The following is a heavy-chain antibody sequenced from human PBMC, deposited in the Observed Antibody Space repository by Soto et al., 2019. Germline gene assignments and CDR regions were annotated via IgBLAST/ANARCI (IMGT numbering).Heavy chain of an antibody. CDR3: AKEGGLSGSYYISSSYYFDY. V-gene: IGHV3-30*18. CDR1: GFTFSSYG. D-gene: IGHD1-26*01. Sequence: PGGSLRLSCAASGFTFSSYGMHWVRQAPGKGLEWVAIISYDGSNTYYADSVKGRFTISRDNSKNTLYLQMNSLRAEDTSVYYCAKEGGLSGSYYISSSYYFDYWGQGTLVTVLL. CDR2: ISYDGSNT. J-gene: IGHJ4*02.